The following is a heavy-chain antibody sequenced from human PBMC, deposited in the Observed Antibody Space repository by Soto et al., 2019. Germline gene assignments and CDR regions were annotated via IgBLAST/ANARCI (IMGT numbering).Heavy chain of an antibody. V-gene: IGHV1-2*04. D-gene: IGHD3-3*01. Sequence: RASVKVSCKASGYTFTGYYMHWVRQAPGQGLEWMGWINPNSGGTNYAQKFQGWVTMTRDTSISTAYMELSRLRSDDTAVYYCARESGITIFGDFYGMDVWGQGTTVTVSS. CDR2: INPNSGGT. CDR1: GYTFTGYY. CDR3: ARESGITIFGDFYGMDV. J-gene: IGHJ6*02.